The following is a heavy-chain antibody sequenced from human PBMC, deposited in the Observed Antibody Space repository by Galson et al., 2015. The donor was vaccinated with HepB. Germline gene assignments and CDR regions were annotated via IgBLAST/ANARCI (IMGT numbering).Heavy chain of an antibody. CDR1: GYTFTSYG. J-gene: IGHJ6*03. CDR2: ISAYNGNT. Sequence: SVKVSCKASGYTFTSYGISWVRQAPGQGLEWMGWISAYNGNTNYAQKLQGRVTMTTDTSTSTAYMELRSLRSDDMAVYYCARAPTTVVTTYHYYYYMDVWGKGTTVTVSS. D-gene: IGHD4-23*01. V-gene: IGHV1-18*03. CDR3: ARAPTTVVTTYHYYYYMDV.